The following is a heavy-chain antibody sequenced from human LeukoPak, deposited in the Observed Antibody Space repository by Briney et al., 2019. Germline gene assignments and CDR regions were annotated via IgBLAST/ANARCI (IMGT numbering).Heavy chain of an antibody. CDR3: AREGPLEGQGRFDP. CDR2: IYYSGST. CDR1: GGSISSGGHY. J-gene: IGHJ5*02. D-gene: IGHD3-3*01. Sequence: SETLSLTCTVSGGSISSGGHYWSWIRQHPGKGLEWIGYIYYSGSTYYNPSLKSRVTISVDTSKNQFSLKLSSVTAADTAVYYCAREGPLEGQGRFDPWGQGTLVTVSS. V-gene: IGHV4-31*03.